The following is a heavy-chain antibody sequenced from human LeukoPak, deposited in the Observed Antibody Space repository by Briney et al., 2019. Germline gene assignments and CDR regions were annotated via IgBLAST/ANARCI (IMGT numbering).Heavy chain of an antibody. D-gene: IGHD1-26*01. CDR2: IYTSGST. Sequence: SETLSLTCTVSGGSISSYYWSWIRQPPGKGLEWIGYIYTSGSTIYNPSLKRRVTISVDPPKNQFSLKLSSVTAADTAVYYCARRVGARFDYWGQGTLVTVSS. CDR3: ARRVGARFDY. V-gene: IGHV4-4*09. J-gene: IGHJ4*02. CDR1: GGSISSYY.